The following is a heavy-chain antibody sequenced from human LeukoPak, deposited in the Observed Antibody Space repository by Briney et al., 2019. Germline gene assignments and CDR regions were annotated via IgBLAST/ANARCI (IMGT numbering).Heavy chain of an antibody. D-gene: IGHD6-6*01. CDR2: IYYSGAT. Sequence: PSETLSLICTVSGGSISTYYWTWIRQPPGKGLEWIGYIYYSGATKHNPSLGSRVITSVDMAKNQVSLRLSSVTAADTAIYYCARRRTRPEAFDIWGQGTMVTVSS. CDR1: GGSISTYY. J-gene: IGHJ3*02. CDR3: ARRRTRPEAFDI. V-gene: IGHV4-59*01.